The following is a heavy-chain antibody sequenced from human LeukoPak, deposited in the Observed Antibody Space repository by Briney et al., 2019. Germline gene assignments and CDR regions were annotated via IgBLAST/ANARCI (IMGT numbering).Heavy chain of an antibody. V-gene: IGHV3-30*01. CDR1: GFTFSSYA. J-gene: IGHJ5*02. D-gene: IGHD3-16*01. CDR2: ISYDGSNK. CDR3: ARELMMCWFDP. Sequence: WGSLRLSCAASGFTFSSYAMHRVRQAPGKELEWVAVISYDGSNKYYADSVKGRFTISRDNSKNTLYLQMNSLRAEDTAVYYCARELMMCWFDPWGQGTLVTVSS.